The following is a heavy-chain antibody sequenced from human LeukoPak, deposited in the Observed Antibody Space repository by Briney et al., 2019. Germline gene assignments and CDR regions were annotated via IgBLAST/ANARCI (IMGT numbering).Heavy chain of an antibody. Sequence: KPSETLSLTCTVSGGSISSYYWSWIRQPAGKGLEWIGRIYTSGSTNYNPSLKSRVTMSVDTSKNQFSLKLSSVTAADTAVYYCARGLTMVRGVISHFDYWGQGTLVTVSS. CDR1: GGSISSYY. J-gene: IGHJ4*02. CDR3: ARGLTMVRGVISHFDY. D-gene: IGHD3-10*01. V-gene: IGHV4-4*07. CDR2: IYTSGST.